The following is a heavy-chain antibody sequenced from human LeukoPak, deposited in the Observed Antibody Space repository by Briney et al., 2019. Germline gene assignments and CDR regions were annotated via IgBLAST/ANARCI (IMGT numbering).Heavy chain of an antibody. D-gene: IGHD2-2*01. V-gene: IGHV1-18*01. CDR1: GYTFISYG. Sequence: GSSVKVSCKGCGYTFISYGISWVRQAPGQGLEWMGWISAYNGNTNYAQKLQGRVTMPTDTSTSTAYMELRSLISEDTAVYYCARGPGLHRSSTSCLNWFDPCGQGTLVTVSS. CDR2: ISAYNGNT. CDR3: ARGPGLHRSSTSCLNWFDP. J-gene: IGHJ5*02.